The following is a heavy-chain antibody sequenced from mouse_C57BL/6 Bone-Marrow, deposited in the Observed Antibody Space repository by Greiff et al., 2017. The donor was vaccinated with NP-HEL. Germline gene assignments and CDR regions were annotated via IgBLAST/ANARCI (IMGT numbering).Heavy chain of an antibody. V-gene: IGHV5-4*01. Sequence: EVQLVESGGGLVKPGGSLKLSCAASGFTFSSYAMSWVRQTPEKRLEWVATISDGGSYTYYPDNVKGRFTISRDNAKNNLYLQMSHLKSEDTAMYYCARDQLYGSSYAMDYWGQGTSVTVSS. CDR1: GFTFSSYA. CDR3: ARDQLYGSSYAMDY. D-gene: IGHD1-1*01. J-gene: IGHJ4*01. CDR2: ISDGGSYT.